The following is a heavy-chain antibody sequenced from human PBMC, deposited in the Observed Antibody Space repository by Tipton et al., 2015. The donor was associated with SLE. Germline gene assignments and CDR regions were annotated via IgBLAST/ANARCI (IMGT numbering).Heavy chain of an antibody. CDR1: GGSISSHY. V-gene: IGHV4-59*11. Sequence: TLSLTCTVSGGSISSHYWSWIRQPPGKGLEWIGDIYYSGSTNYNPSLKSRVTISVDTSKNQFALKLSSVTAADTAVYYCARGQPNPSTQQLVRNWFDPWGQGTLVTVSS. J-gene: IGHJ5*02. CDR2: IYYSGST. CDR3: ARGQPNPSTQQLVRNWFDP. D-gene: IGHD6-13*01.